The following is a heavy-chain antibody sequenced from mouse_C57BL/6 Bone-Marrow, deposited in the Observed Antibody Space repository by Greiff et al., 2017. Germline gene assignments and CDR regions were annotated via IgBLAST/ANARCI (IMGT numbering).Heavy chain of an antibody. CDR1: GYTFTSYG. Sequence: VKVVESGAELARPGASVKLSCKASGYTFTSYGISWVKQRTGQGLEWIGEIYPRNGNTYYNEKFKGKATLTADKSSSTAYMELRSLTSEDSAVYFCARHCRNYGAYWGQGTWVTVSA. V-gene: IGHV1-81*01. CDR2: IYPRNGNT. CDR3: ARHCRNYGAY. D-gene: IGHD2-5*01. J-gene: IGHJ3*01.